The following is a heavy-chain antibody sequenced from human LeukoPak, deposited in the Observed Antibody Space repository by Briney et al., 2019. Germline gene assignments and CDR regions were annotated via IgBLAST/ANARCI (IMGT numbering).Heavy chain of an antibody. Sequence: SETLSLTCTVSGGSISSYYWSWIRQPAGKGLEWIGRIYTSGTTHYNPSLKSRVTISLDTSKNQFSLKVISMTAADTAAYYCTKSDGYGLIRICGRETMVTVSS. CDR2: IYTSGTT. CDR3: TKSDGYGLIRI. D-gene: IGHD3-10*01. CDR1: GGSISSYY. J-gene: IGHJ3*02. V-gene: IGHV4-4*07.